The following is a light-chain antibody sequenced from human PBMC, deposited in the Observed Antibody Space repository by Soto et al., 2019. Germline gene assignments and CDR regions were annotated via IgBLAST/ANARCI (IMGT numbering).Light chain of an antibody. CDR3: QQYGSSPFT. Sequence: EIVLTQSPGTLALSPGERATLSCRASQSVSSNYLTGYQQKRGQAPRLLIHGAPSRATGIPDRFSGSGSGTDFTLAISRMEPEDLAVSYCQQYGSSPFTVGRGTKVGIK. J-gene: IGKJ3*01. V-gene: IGKV3-20*01. CDR2: GAP. CDR1: QSVSSNY.